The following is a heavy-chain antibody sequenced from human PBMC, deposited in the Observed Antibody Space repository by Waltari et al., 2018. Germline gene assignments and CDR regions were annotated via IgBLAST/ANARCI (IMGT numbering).Heavy chain of an antibody. D-gene: IGHD6-19*01. CDR3: ARDVGGWPQGF. CDR2: ISYDGSNK. V-gene: IGHV3-30-3*01. CDR1: GFTFSSYA. Sequence: QVQLVEYGGGVVQPGRSLRLSCAASGFTFSSYAMHWVRQAPGKGLEWVAVISYDGSNKYYADSVKGRFTISRDNSKNTLYLQMNSLRAEDTAVYYCARDVGGWPQGFWGQGTLVTVSS. J-gene: IGHJ4*02.